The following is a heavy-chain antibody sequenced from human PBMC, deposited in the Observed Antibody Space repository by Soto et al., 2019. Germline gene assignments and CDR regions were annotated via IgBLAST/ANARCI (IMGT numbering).Heavy chain of an antibody. V-gene: IGHV1-8*01. J-gene: IGHJ6*02. CDR1: GYTFTSYD. D-gene: IGHD1-26*01. Sequence: ASLKVSCKASGYTFTSYDINWVRQATGQGLEWMGWMNPNSGNTGYAQKFQGRVTMTRNTSISTAYMELSSLRSEDTAVYYCARGVGATYYYYYGMDVWGQGTTVTVSS. CDR3: ARGVGATYYYYYGMDV. CDR2: MNPNSGNT.